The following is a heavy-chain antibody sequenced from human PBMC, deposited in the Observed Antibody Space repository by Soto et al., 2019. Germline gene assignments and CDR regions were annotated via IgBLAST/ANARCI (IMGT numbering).Heavy chain of an antibody. CDR2: INPSGGST. CDR1: GYTFTSYY. D-gene: IGHD4-17*01. CDR3: ARDLGDYDWYFDL. J-gene: IGHJ2*01. Sequence: ASVKVSCKASGYTFTSYYMHWARQAPGQGLEWMGIINPSGGSTSYAQKFQGRVTMTRDTSTSTVYMELSSLRSEDTAVYYCARDLGDYDWYFDLWGRGTLVTVS. V-gene: IGHV1-46*03.